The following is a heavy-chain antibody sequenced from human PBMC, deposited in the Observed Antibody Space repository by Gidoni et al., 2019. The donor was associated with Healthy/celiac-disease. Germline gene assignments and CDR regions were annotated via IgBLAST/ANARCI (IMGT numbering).Heavy chain of an antibody. D-gene: IGHD3-16*02. CDR2: VRVSGGST. CDR1: GFTFTRSS. V-gene: IGHV3-23*01. Sequence: EVQLFASGGGLVQPGGSLRLSFAASGFTFTRSSLRWVGQGPGTGLEVDAAVRVSGGSTYYADSVKVRFTISRDNSKNTLYLQMNSLRAEDTAVYYCAKNTFGGMITFGGVIVPNVWGQGTLVTVSS. CDR3: AKNTFGGMITFGGVIVPNV. J-gene: IGHJ4*02.